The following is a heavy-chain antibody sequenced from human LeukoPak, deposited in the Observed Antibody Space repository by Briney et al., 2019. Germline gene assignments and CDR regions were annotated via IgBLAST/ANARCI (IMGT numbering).Heavy chain of an antibody. CDR1: IGSLSSYF. CDR3: ARQPSSWFTSFDS. J-gene: IGHJ4*02. CDR2: IYYSGSA. D-gene: IGHD6-13*01. V-gene: IGHV4-59*01. Sequence: PSGTLSLTCTVSIGSLSSYFWSWIRQPPGKGLEWIAYIYYSGSANYNPPLKRRVTISVDTSKNQFSLKLSSVTAADTAVYYCARQPSSWFTSFDSWGQGTLVTVSS.